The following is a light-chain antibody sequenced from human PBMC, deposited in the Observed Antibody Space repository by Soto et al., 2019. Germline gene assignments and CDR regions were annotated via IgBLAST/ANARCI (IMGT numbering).Light chain of an antibody. J-gene: IGKJ1*01. Sequence: DIRMKQSPSTLSVYVKDGDTVTGRASQTISSWLAWYQQKPGKAPKLLIYKASTLKSGVAYRFSGSGSGTEFTLTISCLQPEDVALYYCQESSCAPETFAEGTKVDIK. CDR3: QESSCAPET. CDR2: KAS. CDR1: QTISSW. V-gene: IGKV1-5*03.